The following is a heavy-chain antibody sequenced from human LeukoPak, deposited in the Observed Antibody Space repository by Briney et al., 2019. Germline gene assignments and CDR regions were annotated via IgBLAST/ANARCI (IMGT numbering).Heavy chain of an antibody. J-gene: IGHJ4*02. V-gene: IGHV3-21*01. D-gene: IGHD4-17*01. Sequence: PGGSLRLSCAASGFTFSTYSMNWVREAPGKGLEWVSCISTRSTYIYYADSVKGRFTISRDNAKNSLYLRMNSLRAEDTAVYYCARDYGDYWGRGTLVTVSS. CDR2: ISTRSTYI. CDR3: ARDYGDY. CDR1: GFTFSTYS.